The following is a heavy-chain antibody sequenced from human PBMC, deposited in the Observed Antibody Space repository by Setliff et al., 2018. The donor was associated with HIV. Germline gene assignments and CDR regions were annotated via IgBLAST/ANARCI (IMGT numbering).Heavy chain of an antibody. CDR1: GYSFTGSY. CDR2: INPKTGGT. CDR3: ARFAGGYFYIDF. J-gene: IGHJ4*02. V-gene: IGHV1-2*06. Sequence: ASVKVSCKASGYSFTGSYLHWVRQAPGQGLEWAGRINPKTGGTNFAQKLHGRVTMARDTSITTAYMELSSLRSDDTAIYYCARFAGGYFYIDFWGPGTLVTVSS. D-gene: IGHD5-18*01.